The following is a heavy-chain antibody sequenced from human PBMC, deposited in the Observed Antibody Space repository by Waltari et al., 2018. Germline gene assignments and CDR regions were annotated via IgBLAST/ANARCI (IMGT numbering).Heavy chain of an antibody. CDR3: AGAGLDW. J-gene: IGHJ4*02. Sequence: EVQLVESGGGLVQPGGSLRLFWAASGFPFNNYYMSWARQAPGKGLEWVANINQDETDKNYLDSVKGRFTISRDNTKNSLFLQMNSLRVEDTAVYYCAGAGLDWWGQGTLVTVSS. CDR1: GFPFNNYY. V-gene: IGHV3-7*04. CDR2: INQDETDK.